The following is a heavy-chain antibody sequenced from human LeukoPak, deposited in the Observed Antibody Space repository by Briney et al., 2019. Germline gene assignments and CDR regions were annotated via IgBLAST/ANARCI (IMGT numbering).Heavy chain of an antibody. J-gene: IGHJ4*02. D-gene: IGHD3-16*01. Sequence: GVSLRLSCAASGFTFSSYSMNWVRQAPGKGLEWVSSISSSSSYIYYADSVKGRFTISRDNAKNSLYLQMNSLRAEDTAVYYCARDSYGGDYFDYWGQGTLVTVSS. CDR3: ARDSYGGDYFDY. CDR1: GFTFSSYS. V-gene: IGHV3-21*01. CDR2: ISSSSSYI.